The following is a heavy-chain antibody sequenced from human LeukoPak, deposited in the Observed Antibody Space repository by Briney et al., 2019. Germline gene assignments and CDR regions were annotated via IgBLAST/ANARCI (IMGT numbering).Heavy chain of an antibody. CDR3: ARVAGGTSSSWCRNPNPDNDAFDI. V-gene: IGHV3-7*01. J-gene: IGHJ3*02. CDR1: GFTFSSYW. Sequence: GGSLRLSCAASGFTFSSYWMSWVRQAPGKGLEWVANIKQDGSEKYYVDSVKGRFTISRDNAKNSLYLQMNSLRAEDTAVYYCARVAGGTSSSWCRNPNPDNDAFDIWGQGTMVTVSS. CDR2: IKQDGSEK. D-gene: IGHD6-13*01.